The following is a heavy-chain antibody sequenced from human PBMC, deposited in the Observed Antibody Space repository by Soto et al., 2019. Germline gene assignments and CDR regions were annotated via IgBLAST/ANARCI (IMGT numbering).Heavy chain of an antibody. CDR2: ISSSGSTI. V-gene: IGHV3-11*01. CDR1: GFTFSDYY. D-gene: IGHD3-16*02. Sequence: GGSLRLSCAASGFTFSDYYMSWIRQAPGKGLEWVSYISSSGSTIYYADSVKGRFTISRDNAKNSLYLQMNSLRAEDTAVYYCARDPALYDYIWGSYRYFDYWGQGTLVTVSS. J-gene: IGHJ4*02. CDR3: ARDPALYDYIWGSYRYFDY.